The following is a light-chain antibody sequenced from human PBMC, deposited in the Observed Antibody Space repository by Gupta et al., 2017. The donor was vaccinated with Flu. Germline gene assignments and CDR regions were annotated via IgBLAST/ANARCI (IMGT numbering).Light chain of an antibody. CDR2: KDS. J-gene: IGLJ3*02. CDR1: ALPKQY. Sequence: GQTARITCSGDALPKQYAYWYQQKPGQAPVLVIYKDSERPSGIPERFSGSSSGTTVTLTISGVQAEDEADYYCQSADSSDTSWVFGGGTKLTVL. CDR3: QSADSSDTSWV. V-gene: IGLV3-25*03.